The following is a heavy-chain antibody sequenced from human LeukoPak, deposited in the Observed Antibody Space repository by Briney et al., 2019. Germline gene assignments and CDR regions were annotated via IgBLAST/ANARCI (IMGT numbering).Heavy chain of an antibody. CDR2: ISSSSSYI. V-gene: IGHV3-21*01. CDR1: GFTFSSYS. Sequence: GGSLRLSCAASGFTFSSYSMNWVRQAPGKGLEWVSSISSSSSYIYYADSVKGRFTISRDNAKNSLYLQMNSLRAEDTAVYYCATERGSGWYEKDYWGQGTLVTVSS. J-gene: IGHJ4*02. CDR3: ATERGSGWYEKDY. D-gene: IGHD6-19*01.